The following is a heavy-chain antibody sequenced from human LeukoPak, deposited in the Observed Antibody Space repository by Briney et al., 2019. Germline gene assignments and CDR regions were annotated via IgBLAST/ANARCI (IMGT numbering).Heavy chain of an antibody. D-gene: IGHD3-9*01. V-gene: IGHV1-18*01. CDR3: ARVDPYDTLSISDY. J-gene: IGHJ4*02. CDR2: ISAYNGNT. CDR1: GYTFTNYG. Sequence: ASVKVSCKASGYTFTNYGISWVRQAPGQGLEWMGWISAYNGNTNYAQKLQGRVTMTTDTSTNTAYMELRSLSSDDTAVYYCARVDPYDTLSISDYWGQGTLVTVSS.